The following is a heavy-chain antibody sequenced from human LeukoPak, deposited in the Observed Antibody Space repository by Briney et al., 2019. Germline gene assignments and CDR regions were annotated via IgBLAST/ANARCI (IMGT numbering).Heavy chain of an antibody. J-gene: IGHJ4*02. CDR2: IRYDGSNK. CDR3: ERGYCSSTSCPYPRPDFMDY. D-gene: IGHD2-2*01. Sequence: GGSLRLSCAASGFTFSSYGMHWVRQAPGKGLEWVAFIRYDGSNKYYADSVKGRFTISRDNSKNTLYLQMNSLRAEDTAVYYCERGYCSSTSCPYPRPDFMDYWGQGTLVTVSS. CDR1: GFTFSSYG. V-gene: IGHV3-30*02.